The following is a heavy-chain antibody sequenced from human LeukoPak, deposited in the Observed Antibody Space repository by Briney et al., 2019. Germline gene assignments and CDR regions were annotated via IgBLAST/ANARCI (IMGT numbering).Heavy chain of an antibody. Sequence: GRSLRLSCAASGFTFSSYGMHWVRQAPGKGLEWVAVISYDGSNKYYADSVKGRFTISRDNSKNTLYLQMNSLRAEETGVYYCAREHPYYYDSSGTALMAEIKYYFDYWGQGTLVTVSS. J-gene: IGHJ4*02. CDR1: GFTFSSYG. CDR2: ISYDGSNK. CDR3: AREHPYYYDSSGTALMAEIKYYFDY. D-gene: IGHD3-22*01. V-gene: IGHV3-30*03.